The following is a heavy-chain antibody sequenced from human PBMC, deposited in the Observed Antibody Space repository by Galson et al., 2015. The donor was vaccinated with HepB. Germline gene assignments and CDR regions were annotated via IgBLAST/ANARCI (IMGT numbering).Heavy chain of an antibody. CDR2: IYYSGST. CDR3: ARQGDGSGSYYPQFRDNWFDP. CDR1: GGSISSSSYY. D-gene: IGHD3-10*01. J-gene: IGHJ5*02. V-gene: IGHV4-39*01. Sequence: LSLTCTVSGGSISSSSYYWGWIRQPPGKGLEWIGSIYYSGSTYYNPSLKSRVTISVDTSKNQFSLKLSSVTAADTAVYYCARQGDGSGSYYPQFRDNWFDPWGQGTLVTVSS.